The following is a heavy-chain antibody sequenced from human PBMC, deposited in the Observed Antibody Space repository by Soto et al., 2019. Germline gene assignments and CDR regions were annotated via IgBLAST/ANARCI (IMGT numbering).Heavy chain of an antibody. D-gene: IGHD3-3*01. J-gene: IGHJ6*02. V-gene: IGHV3-23*01. CDR1: GFTFSSYS. CDR2: ISGSGVST. CDR3: SKTTPTGDFWSGYYMNYYYGMDV. Sequence: GGSLRLSCAASGFTFSSYSISWVRQAPGKGLEWVSAISGSGVSTYYADSVKGRFTISRDNSKNTLYLQMNSLRAEDTAVYYCSKTTPTGDFWSGYYMNYYYGMDVLGQGTKVKVS.